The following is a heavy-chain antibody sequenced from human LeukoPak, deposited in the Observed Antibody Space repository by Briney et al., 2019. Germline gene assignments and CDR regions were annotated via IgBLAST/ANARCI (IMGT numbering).Heavy chain of an antibody. CDR3: AGSAYYRDFDY. V-gene: IGHV3-11*04. CDR1: GFTFSDYY. Sequence: GGSLRLSCAASGFTFSDYYMSWIRQAPGNGLEWVSYISSSGSTIYYADSVKGRFTISRDNAKNSLYLQMNSLRAEDTAVYYCAGSAYYRDFDYWGQGTLVTVSS. J-gene: IGHJ4*02. D-gene: IGHD3-22*01. CDR2: ISSSGSTI.